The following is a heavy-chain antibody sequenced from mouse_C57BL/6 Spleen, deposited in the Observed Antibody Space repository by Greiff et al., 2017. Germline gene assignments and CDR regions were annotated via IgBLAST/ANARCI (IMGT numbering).Heavy chain of an antibody. D-gene: IGHD1-1*01. CDR3: ARPNYYGSYYYAMDY. V-gene: IGHV5-17*01. CDR2: ISSGSSTI. J-gene: IGHJ4*01. Sequence: EVQGVESGGGLVKPGGSLKLSCAASGFTFSDYGMHWVRQAPEKGLEWVAYISSGSSTIYYADTVKGRFTISRDNAKNTLFLQMTSLRSEDTAMYYCARPNYYGSYYYAMDYWGQGTSVTVSS. CDR1: GFTFSDYG.